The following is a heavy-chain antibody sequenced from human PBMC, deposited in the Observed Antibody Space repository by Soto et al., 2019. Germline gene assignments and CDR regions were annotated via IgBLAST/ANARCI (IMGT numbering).Heavy chain of an antibody. V-gene: IGHV2-5*01. J-gene: IGHJ5*02. CDR3: AHSFPGGCSSGTSCLFWFDP. Sequence: GSGPTLVNPTQTLTLTCTFSGFSLSASGVGVGWIRQAPGKAPEWLALIYWNDDSRYSPSLKTRLTITKDTSRNQVVLTMTNMDPVDTATYYFAHSFPGGCSSGTSCLFWFDPWGPGTLVTVSS. D-gene: IGHD2-2*01. CDR2: IYWNDDS. CDR1: GFSLSASGVG.